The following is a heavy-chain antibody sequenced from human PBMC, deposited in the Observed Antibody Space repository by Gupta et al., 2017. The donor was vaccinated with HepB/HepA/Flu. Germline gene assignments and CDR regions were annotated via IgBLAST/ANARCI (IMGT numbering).Heavy chain of an antibody. V-gene: IGHV1-24*01. Sequence: QLQLVPSAAEVKKPGASVKVSCQVSGFTLTDLYMHWVRQAPGKGLEWMGGFDPEDGETIYAQKFQGRVTMTEDTSTDTAYMELSSLRSEDTAVYYWATFPGSSSFSWFDPWGQGTLVTVSS. J-gene: IGHJ5*02. CDR3: ATFPGSSSFSWFDP. CDR2: FDPEDGET. CDR1: GFTLTDLY. D-gene: IGHD6-6*01.